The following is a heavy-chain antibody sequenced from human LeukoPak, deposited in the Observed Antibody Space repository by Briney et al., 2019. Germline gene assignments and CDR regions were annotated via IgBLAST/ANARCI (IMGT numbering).Heavy chain of an antibody. Sequence: GGSLRLSCAASGFTFDDYGMSWVRQAPGKGLEWVSGINWNGGSTGYADSVKGRFTISRDNAKNSLYLQMNSLRAEDTALYYCARATYYYGSVSYYAGAQSYWGQGTLVTVSS. CDR2: INWNGGST. V-gene: IGHV3-20*04. J-gene: IGHJ4*02. CDR1: GFTFDDYG. D-gene: IGHD3-10*01. CDR3: ARATYYYGSVSYYAGAQSY.